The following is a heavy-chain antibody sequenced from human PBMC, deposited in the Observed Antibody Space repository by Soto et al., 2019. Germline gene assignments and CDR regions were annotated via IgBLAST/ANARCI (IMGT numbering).Heavy chain of an antibody. CDR3: ARDRGYRRYFDSSGFWADS. V-gene: IGHV3-33*08. CDR2: VVYDGSKK. J-gene: IGHJ4*02. Sequence: SLRLSCAASGFTFSNYGMDRVRQAPGKGLEWVAAVVYDGSKKYYADSVKGRFTVSRDNYKNTLFLEMNALRAEDTAVYYCARDRGYRRYFDSSGFWADSWGQGTLVTVSS. D-gene: IGHD3-22*01. CDR1: GFTFSNYG.